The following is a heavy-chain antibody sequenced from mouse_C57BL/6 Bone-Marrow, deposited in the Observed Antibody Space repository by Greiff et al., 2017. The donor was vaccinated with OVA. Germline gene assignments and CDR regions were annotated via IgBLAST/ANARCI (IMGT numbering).Heavy chain of an antibody. CDR2: ISSGGSYT. J-gene: IGHJ3*01. CDR1: GFTFSSYG. D-gene: IGHD2-4*01. V-gene: IGHV5-6*01. CDR3: ARHVRLRPRFAY. Sequence: EVQLVESGGDLVKPGGSLKLSCAASGFTFSSYGMSWVRQTPDKRLEWVATISSGGSYTYYPDSVKGRFTISRDNAKNTLYLQMSSLKSEDTAMYYCARHVRLRPRFAYWGQGTLVTVSA.